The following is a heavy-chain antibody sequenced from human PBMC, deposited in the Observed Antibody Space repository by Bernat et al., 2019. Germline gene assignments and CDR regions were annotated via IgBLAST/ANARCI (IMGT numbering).Heavy chain of an antibody. V-gene: IGHV3-30*03. CDR1: GFTFSSYG. CDR2: ISYDGSNK. D-gene: IGHD5-12*01. Sequence: QVQLVEPGGGVVQPGRSLRLSCAASGFTFSSYGMHWVRQAPGKGLEWVAVISYDGSNKYYADSVKGRFTISRDNSKNSLYLQMNSLRAEDTALYYCARRSVYSGYDYDYWGQGTLVTVSS. CDR3: ARRSVYSGYDYDY. J-gene: IGHJ4*02.